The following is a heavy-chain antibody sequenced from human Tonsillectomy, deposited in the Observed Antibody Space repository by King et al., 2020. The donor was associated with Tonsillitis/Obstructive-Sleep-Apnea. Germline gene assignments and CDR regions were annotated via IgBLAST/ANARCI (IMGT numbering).Heavy chain of an antibody. Sequence: VQLVESGGGVVQPGRSLRLSCAASGFTFSSYAMHWVRQAPGKGLEWVAVISYDGSNKYYADSVKGRFTISRDNSKNTLYLQMNSLRAEDTAVYYCARTPRGYEVYYFDNWGQGTLVTVSS. V-gene: IGHV3-30*04. CDR3: ARTPRGYEVYYFDN. J-gene: IGHJ4*02. D-gene: IGHD5-12*01. CDR1: GFTFSSYA. CDR2: ISYDGSNK.